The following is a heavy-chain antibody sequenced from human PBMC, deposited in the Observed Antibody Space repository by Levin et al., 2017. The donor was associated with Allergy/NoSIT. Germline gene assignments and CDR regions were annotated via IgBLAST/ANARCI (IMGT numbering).Heavy chain of an antibody. CDR2: FRASNGDT. J-gene: IGHJ4*02. V-gene: IGHV1-18*01. D-gene: IGHD2-8*01. Sequence: GESLKISCEASGFTFDYYGFSWVRQAPGQGLEWVGWFRASNGDTKYSQKCQGRFTITTSATTAFMYLRSLRSDDTAPYYCSRYTHLYLYSSQNFYFDYWGQGTLVTVSS. CDR3: SRYTHLYLYSSQNFYFDY. CDR1: GFTFDYYG.